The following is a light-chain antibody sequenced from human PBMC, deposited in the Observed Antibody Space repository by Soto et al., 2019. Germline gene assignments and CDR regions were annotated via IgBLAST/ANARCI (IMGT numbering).Light chain of an antibody. Sequence: QSALTQPPSASGSPGQSVTISCTGTSSDVGGYNYVSWYQQHPGKAPKLMIYEVSKRPSGVPDRFSGSKSGNTASLTVSGLQAEDEADYYCSSYAGSANLVLGGGTKVTVL. V-gene: IGLV2-8*01. CDR2: EVS. J-gene: IGLJ2*01. CDR1: SSDVGGYNY. CDR3: SSYAGSANLV.